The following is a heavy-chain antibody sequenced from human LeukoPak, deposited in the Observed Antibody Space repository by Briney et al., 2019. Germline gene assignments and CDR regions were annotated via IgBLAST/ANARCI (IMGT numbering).Heavy chain of an antibody. CDR1: GYTLTELS. V-gene: IGHV1-24*01. J-gene: IGHJ3*02. Sequence: GASVKVSCKVSGYTLTELSMDWVRQAPGKGLEWMGGYDPEDGETIYAQKFQGRVTMTEDTSTDTAYMELSSLRSEDTAVYYCATTGKVGVIVIPDGNAFDIWGQGTMVTVSS. CDR2: YDPEDGET. D-gene: IGHD3-16*02. CDR3: ATTGKVGVIVIPDGNAFDI.